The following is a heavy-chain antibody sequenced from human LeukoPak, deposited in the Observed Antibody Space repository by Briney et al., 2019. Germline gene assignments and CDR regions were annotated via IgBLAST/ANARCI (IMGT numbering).Heavy chain of an antibody. CDR3: ARGIIRGADTPYYYGMDV. CDR1: GGSVSSGSYF. J-gene: IGHJ6*02. V-gene: IGHV4-61*01. D-gene: IGHD3-10*01. CDR2: IYYSGST. Sequence: SETLSLTCTVSGGSVSSGSYFWRWIRQPPGKGLEWIGYIYYSGSTNYNPSLKSRVTISVDTSKNQFSLKLSSVTAADTAVYWCARGIIRGADTPYYYGMDVWGRGTTVTVSS.